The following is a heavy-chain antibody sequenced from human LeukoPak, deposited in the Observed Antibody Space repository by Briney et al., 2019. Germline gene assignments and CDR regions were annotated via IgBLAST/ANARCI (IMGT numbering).Heavy chain of an antibody. V-gene: IGHV3-74*01. Sequence: GGSLRLSCAASGFTFSNYWMHWVRQAPGKGLVWVSRINSDGSSTRYADSVKGRFTISRDNAKNALYLQMNSLRAEDTAVYYCGRELDWLPTLDYWGQGTLVTVSS. J-gene: IGHJ4*02. D-gene: IGHD3-9*01. CDR1: GFTFSNYW. CDR2: INSDGSST. CDR3: GRELDWLPTLDY.